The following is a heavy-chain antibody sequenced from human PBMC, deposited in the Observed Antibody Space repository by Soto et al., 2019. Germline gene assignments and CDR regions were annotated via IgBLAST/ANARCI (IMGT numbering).Heavy chain of an antibody. D-gene: IGHD6-13*01. CDR2: IYHSGST. CDR3: ARGDSSSWYVAFDI. Sequence: PSETLSLTCAVSGGSISSSNWWSWVRQPPGKGLEWIGEIYHSGSTNYNPSLKSRVTISVDTSKNQFSLKLSSVTAADTAVYYCARGDSSSWYVAFDIWGQGTMVTVS. CDR1: GGSISSSNW. J-gene: IGHJ3*02. V-gene: IGHV4-4*02.